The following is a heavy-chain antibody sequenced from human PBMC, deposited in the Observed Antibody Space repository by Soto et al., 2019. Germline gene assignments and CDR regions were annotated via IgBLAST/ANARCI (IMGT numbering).Heavy chain of an antibody. CDR2: IHWDGDQ. V-gene: IGHV2-5*02. Sequence: QITLKESGPTLVKPTQTLTLTCTFSGFSLSTVGLGVGWIRQPPGKALAWLALIHWDGDQRYSPLLKSRLTITKGASNNQVVLTMTNVDPVDTGTYFCALRGDGNSFYYYDSWGQGILVTVSS. J-gene: IGHJ4*02. CDR3: ALRGDGNSFYYYDS. CDR1: GFSLSTVGLG. D-gene: IGHD2-15*01.